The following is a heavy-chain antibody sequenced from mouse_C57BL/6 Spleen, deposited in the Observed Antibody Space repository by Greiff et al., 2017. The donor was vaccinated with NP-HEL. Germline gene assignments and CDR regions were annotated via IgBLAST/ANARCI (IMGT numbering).Heavy chain of an antibody. CDR1: GYTFTSYW. V-gene: IGHV1-50*01. CDR3: AVYYGSSPDY. J-gene: IGHJ2*01. D-gene: IGHD1-1*01. CDR2: IDPSDSYT. Sequence: QVQLQQSGAELVKPGASVKLSCKASGYTFTSYWMQWVKQRPGQGLEWIGEIDPSDSYTNYNQKFKGKATLTVDTSSSTAYMQLSSLTSEDSAVYYCAVYYGSSPDYWGQGTTLTVSS.